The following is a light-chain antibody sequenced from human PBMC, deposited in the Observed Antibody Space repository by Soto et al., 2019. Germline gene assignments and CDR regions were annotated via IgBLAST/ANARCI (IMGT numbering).Light chain of an antibody. J-gene: IGKJ1*01. Sequence: VIWMTQSPSLLSASTGDRVTISCRVSQGISSYLAWYQQKPGKAPELLIYAAPTLQSGVPSRFSGSGSGTDFTLTISCLQSEDFATYYCQQYYSFPWTFGQGTKVDIK. CDR1: QGISSY. CDR3: QQYYSFPWT. CDR2: AAP. V-gene: IGKV1D-8*01.